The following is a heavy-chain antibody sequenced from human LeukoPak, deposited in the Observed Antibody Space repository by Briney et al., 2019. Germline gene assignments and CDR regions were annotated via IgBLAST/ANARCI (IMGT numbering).Heavy chain of an antibody. J-gene: IGHJ6*02. CDR3: ARGVSGWSLYNYYYYGMDV. Sequence: PSETLSLTCAVYGGSFSGYYWNWIRQPPGKGLEWIGEINHSGSTNYNPSLKSRVTISVDTSKNQFSLKLSSVTAADTAVYYCARGVSGWSLYNYYYYGMDVWGQGTTVTVSS. CDR2: INHSGST. V-gene: IGHV4-34*01. CDR1: GGSFSGYY. D-gene: IGHD6-19*01.